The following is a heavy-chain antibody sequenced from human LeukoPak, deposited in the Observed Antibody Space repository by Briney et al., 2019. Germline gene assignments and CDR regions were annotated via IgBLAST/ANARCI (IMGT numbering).Heavy chain of an antibody. CDR2: INPNSGGT. Sequence: ASVKVSCKASGYTFTSYDINWVRQATGQGLEWMGWINPNSGGTNYAQKFRGRVTMTRDTSISTAYMELSRLRSDDTAVYYCARSSWGWGQGTLVTVSS. CDR3: ARSSWG. CDR1: GYTFTSYD. D-gene: IGHD3-16*01. V-gene: IGHV1-2*02. J-gene: IGHJ4*02.